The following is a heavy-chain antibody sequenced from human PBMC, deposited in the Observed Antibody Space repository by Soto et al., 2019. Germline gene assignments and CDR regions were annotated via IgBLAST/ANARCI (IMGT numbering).Heavy chain of an antibody. CDR3: ARERYDSSGQYIDY. Sequence: NPWETLSLTCSVSGGSISSGDYYWSWIRQPPGKGLEWIGYIYYSGSTYYNPSLKSRVTISVDTSKNQFSLKLSSVTAADTAVYYCARERYDSSGQYIDYWAQGTLVTVSS. CDR2: IYYSGST. D-gene: IGHD3-22*01. V-gene: IGHV4-30-4*01. CDR1: GGSISSGDYY. J-gene: IGHJ4*02.